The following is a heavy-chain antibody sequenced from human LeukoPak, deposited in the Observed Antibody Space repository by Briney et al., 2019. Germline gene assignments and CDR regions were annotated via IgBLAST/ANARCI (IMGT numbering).Heavy chain of an antibody. J-gene: IGHJ6*03. CDR2: IIPIFGTA. D-gene: IGHD6-13*01. CDR1: GGTFSSYA. Sequence: SVKVSCKASGGTFSSYAISWVRQAPGQGLEWMGGIIPIFGTANYAQKFQGRVTITADESTSTAYMELSSLRSEDTAVYYCARGEYSSSWPAREHYYYYYMDVWGKGTTVTISS. CDR3: ARGEYSSSWPAREHYYYYYMDV. V-gene: IGHV1-69*13.